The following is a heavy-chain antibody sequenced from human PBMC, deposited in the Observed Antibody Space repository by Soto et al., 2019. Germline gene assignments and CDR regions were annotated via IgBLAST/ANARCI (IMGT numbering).Heavy chain of an antibody. J-gene: IGHJ4*02. CDR3: ADLYTTPKLFHY. Sequence: SETXSLTCTFSGGSISSFDFIWIRQPPGKGLEWIGHIYYSGTTNYNPSLESRATTSIETPKNQLPMRLSSVTAADTDVYYCADLYTTPKLFHYWGRGTLVTVSS. V-gene: IGHV4-59*01. D-gene: IGHD2-2*02. CDR1: GGSISSFD. CDR2: IYYSGTT.